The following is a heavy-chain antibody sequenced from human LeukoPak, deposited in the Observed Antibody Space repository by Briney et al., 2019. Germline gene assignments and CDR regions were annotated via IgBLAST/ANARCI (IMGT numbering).Heavy chain of an antibody. J-gene: IGHJ6*02. D-gene: IGHD1-26*01. Sequence: SVKVSCKASGRTFSSYAISWVRQAPGQGLEWLGRIIPILGIANYAQKFQGRVTITADKSTSTAYMELSSLRSEDTAVYYCAKSPPQNSGSYFYYYYGMDVWGQGTTVTVSS. CDR3: AKSPPQNSGSYFYYYYGMDV. CDR2: IIPILGIA. CDR1: GRTFSSYA. V-gene: IGHV1-69*04.